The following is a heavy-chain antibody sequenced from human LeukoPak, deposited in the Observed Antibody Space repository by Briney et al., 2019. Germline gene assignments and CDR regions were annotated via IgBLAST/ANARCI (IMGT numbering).Heavy chain of an antibody. CDR2: IYHSGST. Sequence: KPSGTLSLTCAVSGGSISSSNWWSWVRKPPGRGLEWIGEIYHSGSTNYNPSLKSRVTISVDKSKNHFSLKLSSVTAADTAVYYCARGGRKVRGAIGYWGQGTLVTVSS. CDR1: GGSISSSNW. J-gene: IGHJ4*02. V-gene: IGHV4-4*02. CDR3: ARGGRKVRGAIGY. D-gene: IGHD3-10*01.